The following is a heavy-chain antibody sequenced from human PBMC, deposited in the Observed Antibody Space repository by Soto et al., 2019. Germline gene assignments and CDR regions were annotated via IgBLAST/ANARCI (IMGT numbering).Heavy chain of an antibody. CDR1: GYTFTSYG. J-gene: IGHJ6*03. CDR3: ARVTRFWSGSYYMDV. V-gene: IGHV1-18*01. CDR2: ISAYNGNT. D-gene: IGHD3-3*01. Sequence: ASVKVSCKVSGYTFTSYGISWVRQAPGQGLEWMGWISAYNGNTNYAQKLQGRVTMTTDTSTSTAYMELRSLRSDDTAVYYCARVTRFWSGSYYMDVWGKGTTVTVSS.